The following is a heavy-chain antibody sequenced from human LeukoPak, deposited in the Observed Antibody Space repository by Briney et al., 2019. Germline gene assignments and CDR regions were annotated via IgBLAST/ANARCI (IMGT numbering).Heavy chain of an antibody. Sequence: GGSLRLSCAASGFTFSSYEMHWVRQAPGKGLEWVSYISNSGSTIYYADSVKGRFTISRDNAKNSLYLQMNSLRAEDTAVYYCARDSGGSSPFDYWGQGTLVTVSS. CDR2: ISNSGSTI. V-gene: IGHV3-48*03. CDR3: ARDSGGSSPFDY. J-gene: IGHJ4*02. CDR1: GFTFSSYE. D-gene: IGHD2-15*01.